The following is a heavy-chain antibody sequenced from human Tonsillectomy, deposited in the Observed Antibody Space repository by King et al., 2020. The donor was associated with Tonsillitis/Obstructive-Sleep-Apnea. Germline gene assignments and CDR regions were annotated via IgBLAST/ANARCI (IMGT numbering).Heavy chain of an antibody. V-gene: IGHV3-23*04. D-gene: IGHD2-2*01. CDR2: IRVSGAST. CDR3: AGRVVPAALSY. Sequence: VQLVESGGGLVQPGGSLRLSCAASGFTFSNYVLSWVRQVPGKGLEWVSTIRVSGASTLYADSVKGRFTISRDNSKNTLYLKMNSLRAEDTALYYCAGRVVPAALSYWGQGTLVTVSS. J-gene: IGHJ4*02. CDR1: GFTFSNYV.